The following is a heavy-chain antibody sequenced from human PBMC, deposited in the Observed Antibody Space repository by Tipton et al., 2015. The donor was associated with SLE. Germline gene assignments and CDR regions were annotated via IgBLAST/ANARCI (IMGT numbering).Heavy chain of an antibody. Sequence: TLSLTCTVSGVSISSYYWSWIRQPPGKGLEWIGYIYYSGSTNYNPSLKSRVTISLDTSKNQFSLKLSSVTAADTAVYYCARHGRRDYYDSSGYYTAPAFDIWGQGTMVTVSS. V-gene: IGHV4-59*08. CDR3: ARHGRRDYYDSSGYYTAPAFDI. CDR2: IYYSGST. D-gene: IGHD3-22*01. J-gene: IGHJ3*02. CDR1: GVSISSYY.